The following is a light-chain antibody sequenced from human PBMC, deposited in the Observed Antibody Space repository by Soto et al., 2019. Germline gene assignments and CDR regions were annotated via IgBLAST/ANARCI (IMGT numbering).Light chain of an antibody. V-gene: IGKV3-11*01. CDR2: DAS. Sequence: LSLSPGERATLSCRASQSVSSYLAWYQQKPGQAPRLLIYDASNRATGIPARFSGSGSGTDFTLTISSLEPEDFAVYYCQQRSNWPPITFGQGTRLEIK. CDR1: QSVSSY. CDR3: QQRSNWPPIT. J-gene: IGKJ5*01.